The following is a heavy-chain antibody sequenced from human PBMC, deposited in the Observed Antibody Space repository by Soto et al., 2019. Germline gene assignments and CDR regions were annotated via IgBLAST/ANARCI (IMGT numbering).Heavy chain of an antibody. Sequence: PGGSLRLSCAASGFTFRSFTMNWVRQAPGKGLEWVSTISINSAYIYYTDALRGRFTISRDNAKNSLHLRMNSLRAEDTAVYYCTRDASRDSSARGWFDPWGPGTLVTVSS. CDR1: GFTFRSFT. D-gene: IGHD6-13*01. CDR2: ISINSAYI. V-gene: IGHV3-21*01. J-gene: IGHJ5*02. CDR3: TRDASRDSSARGWFDP.